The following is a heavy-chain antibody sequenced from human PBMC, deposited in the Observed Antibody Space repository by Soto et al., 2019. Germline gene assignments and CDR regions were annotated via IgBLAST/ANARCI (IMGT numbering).Heavy chain of an antibody. CDR2: ISAYNGNT. V-gene: IGHV1-18*01. CDR3: ARLRFGFDP. Sequence: GASVKVSCKASGYTFTSYGISWVRQAPGQGLEWMGWISAYNGNTNYSQKFQDRVTITRDTAATTAYMELSRLTSEDTAVYYCARLRFGFDPWGQGTLVTVSS. D-gene: IGHD3-16*01. CDR1: GYTFTSYG. J-gene: IGHJ5*02.